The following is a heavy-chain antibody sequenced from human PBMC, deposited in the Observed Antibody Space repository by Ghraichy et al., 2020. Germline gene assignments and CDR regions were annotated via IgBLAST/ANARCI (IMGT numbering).Heavy chain of an antibody. J-gene: IGHJ4*02. CDR1: GFTFSSYA. Sequence: GESLNISCAASGFTFSSYAMSWVRQAPGKGLEWVSAIRGSGGSTYYADSVKGRFTISRDNSKNTLYLQMNSLRAEDTAVYYCAKGDLYNPIYSSGWYSLVIDPYYFDYWGQGTLVTVSS. D-gene: IGHD6-19*01. V-gene: IGHV3-23*01. CDR3: AKGDLYNPIYSSGWYSLVIDPYYFDY. CDR2: IRGSGGST.